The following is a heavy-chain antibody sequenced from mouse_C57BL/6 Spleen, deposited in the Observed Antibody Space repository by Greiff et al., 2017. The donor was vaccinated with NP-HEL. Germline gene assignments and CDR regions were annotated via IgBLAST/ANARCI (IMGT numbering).Heavy chain of an antibody. CDR2: ISSGSSTI. J-gene: IGHJ4*01. V-gene: IGHV5-17*01. CDR1: GFTFSDYG. D-gene: IGHD2-4*01. CDR3: ARHYDYDYAMDY. Sequence: DVKLVESGGGLVKPGGSLKLSCAASGFTFSDYGMHWVRQAPEKGLEWVAYISSGSSTIYYADTVKGRFTIPRDNAKNTQCLQMTSLRSEDTAMDDCARHYDYDYAMDYWGQGTSVTVSS.